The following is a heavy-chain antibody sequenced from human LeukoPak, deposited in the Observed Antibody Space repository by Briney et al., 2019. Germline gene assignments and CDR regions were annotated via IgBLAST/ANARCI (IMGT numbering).Heavy chain of an antibody. CDR2: IYHSGST. CDR1: GGSISSYY. J-gene: IGHJ4*02. D-gene: IGHD2-2*01. V-gene: IGHV4-59*08. Sequence: KPAETLSLTCTVSGGSISSYYWSWIRQPPGKGLEWIGYIYHSGSTNYNPSLKSRVTISVDTSKNQFSLKLSFVTAADTAVYYCARQLGYCSSTSCHKEIDYWGQGTLVTVSS. CDR3: ARQLGYCSSTSCHKEIDY.